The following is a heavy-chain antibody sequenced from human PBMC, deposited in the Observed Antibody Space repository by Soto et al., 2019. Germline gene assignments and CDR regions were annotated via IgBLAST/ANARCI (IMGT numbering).Heavy chain of an antibody. CDR1: SLTCDVST. CDR3: ARDKITGLFDY. V-gene: IGHV4-30-2*01. Sequence: SLTCDVSTCAWIRQPPGKALEWIGQIYHSGNPYYNPSLKSRVIISVDRSKNQFSLKLTSVTAADTAVYYCARDKITGLFDYWGQGTLVTVSS. CDR2: IYHSGNP. D-gene: IGHD2-8*02. J-gene: IGHJ4*02.